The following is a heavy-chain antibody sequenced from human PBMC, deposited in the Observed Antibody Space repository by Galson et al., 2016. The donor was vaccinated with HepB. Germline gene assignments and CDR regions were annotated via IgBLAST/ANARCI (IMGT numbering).Heavy chain of an antibody. V-gene: IGHV3-11*01. J-gene: IGHJ4*02. CDR2: ISTSGSTI. CDR3: EREGDGDYGSTTHFDL. CDR1: GFTFSDYY. Sequence: SLRLSCAASGFTFSDYYMSWVRQAPGKGLEWVSYISTSGSTIYFADSVKGRFTISRDDAKNSLFLQMNSLTAEDTAVYYCEREGDGDYGSTTHFDLWGQGTRVTVSS. D-gene: IGHD3-10*01.